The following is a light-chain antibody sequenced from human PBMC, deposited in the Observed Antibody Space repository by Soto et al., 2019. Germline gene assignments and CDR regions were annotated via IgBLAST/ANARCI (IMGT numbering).Light chain of an antibody. CDR3: QQYTSAPLT. CDR1: QGFNNNY. CDR2: GAS. V-gene: IGKV3-20*01. Sequence: EIVLTQSPGTLSLSPGERATLSCRASQGFNNNYLAWYQQKPGQAPRLVIYGASGRATGIPDRFSASGSGTDFTLTISRLEPEDFAVYYCQQYTSAPLTFGQGTKVEIK. J-gene: IGKJ1*01.